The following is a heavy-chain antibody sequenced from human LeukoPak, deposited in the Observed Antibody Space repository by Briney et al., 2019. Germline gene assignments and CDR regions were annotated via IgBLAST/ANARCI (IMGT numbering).Heavy chain of an antibody. J-gene: IGHJ3*02. CDR1: GGPFSSYY. CDR2: IYYSGST. Sequence: PSETLSLTCTVSGGPFSSYYWSWIGQPPGKGLQWMGYIYYSGSTNYNPSLQSRVTISVDTSKNRFSLKLSSVTAADTAVYYCASTFDYDSSGYGEAFDIWGQGTMVTVSS. D-gene: IGHD3-22*01. V-gene: IGHV4-59*08. CDR3: ASTFDYDSSGYGEAFDI.